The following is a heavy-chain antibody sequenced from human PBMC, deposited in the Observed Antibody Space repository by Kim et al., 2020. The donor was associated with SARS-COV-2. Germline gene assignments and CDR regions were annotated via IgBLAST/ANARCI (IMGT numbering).Heavy chain of an antibody. D-gene: IGHD3-10*01. Sequence: SVKGRFTISRDNSKNTLYLQMNSLRAEDTAVYYCAKDSKYMVRGVNYFDYWGQGTLVTVSS. CDR3: AKDSKYMVRGVNYFDY. V-gene: IGHV3-23*01. J-gene: IGHJ4*02.